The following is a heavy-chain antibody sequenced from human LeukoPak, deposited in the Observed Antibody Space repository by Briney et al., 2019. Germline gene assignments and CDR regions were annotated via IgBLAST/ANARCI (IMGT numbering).Heavy chain of an antibody. J-gene: IGHJ6*04. V-gene: IGHV3-48*03. CDR1: GFTFSSYE. Sequence: GGSLRLSCAASGFTFSSYEMNWVRQAPGKGLEWVSYISSSGSTIYYADSVKGRFTISRDNAKNSLYLQMNSLRAEDTAVYYCARDPPHGMDVWGKGTTVTVSS. CDR3: ARDPPHGMDV. CDR2: ISSSGSTI.